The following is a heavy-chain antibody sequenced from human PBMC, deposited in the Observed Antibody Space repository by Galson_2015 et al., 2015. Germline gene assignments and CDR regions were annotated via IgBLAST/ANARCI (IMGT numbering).Heavy chain of an antibody. CDR3: ARAMRIQLFRNWFDP. CDR2: ISAYNGNT. J-gene: IGHJ5*02. Sequence: CKASGYTFTSYGISWVRQAPGQGLEWMGWISAYNGNTNYAQKLQGRVTMTTDTSTSTAYMELRSLRSDDTAVYYCARAMRIQLFRNWFDPWGQGTLVTVSS. D-gene: IGHD5-18*01. V-gene: IGHV1-18*01. CDR1: GYTFTSYG.